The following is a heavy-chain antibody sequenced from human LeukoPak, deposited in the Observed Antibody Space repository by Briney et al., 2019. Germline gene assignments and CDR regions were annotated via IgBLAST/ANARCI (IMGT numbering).Heavy chain of an antibody. Sequence: GGSLRLYCAASGFTFSSYWMSWVRQAPGKGLEWVANIKQDGSEKYYVDSVKGRFTISGDNAKNSLYLQMNSLRAEDTAVYYCARDPDPVDTAMYYYYYGMDVWGQGTTVTVSS. CDR3: ARDPDPVDTAMYYYYYGMDV. CDR2: IKQDGSEK. D-gene: IGHD5-18*01. V-gene: IGHV3-7*01. J-gene: IGHJ6*02. CDR1: GFTFSSYW.